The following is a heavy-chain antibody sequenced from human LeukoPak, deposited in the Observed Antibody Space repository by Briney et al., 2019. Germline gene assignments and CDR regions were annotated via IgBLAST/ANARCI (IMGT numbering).Heavy chain of an antibody. CDR3: ARWDIVVVPAATTFDY. V-gene: IGHV3-23*01. D-gene: IGHD2-2*01. J-gene: IGHJ4*02. CDR1: RFIFSTYA. CDR2: ISASGTST. Sequence: PGGSLRLSCAASRFIFSTYAMSWVRQAPGKGLEWVSSISASGTSTYYADSVKGRFTISRDNAKNSLYLQMNSLRAEDTAVYYCARWDIVVVPAATTFDYWGQGTLVTVSS.